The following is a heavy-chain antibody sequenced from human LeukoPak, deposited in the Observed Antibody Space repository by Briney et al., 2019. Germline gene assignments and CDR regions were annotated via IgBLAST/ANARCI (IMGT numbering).Heavy chain of an antibody. CDR1: GGSFSGYY. V-gene: IGHV4-59*01. J-gene: IGHJ6*03. CDR3: ARTEESGYSYRYFGYYYYMDV. Sequence: KSSETLSLTCAVYGGSFSGYYWSWIRQPPGKGLEWIGYIYYSGSTHYNPSLKSRVTISVDTSKNQFSLKLSSVTAADTAVYYCARTEESGYSYRYFGYYYYMDVWGKGTTVTVSS. D-gene: IGHD5-18*01. CDR2: IYYSGST.